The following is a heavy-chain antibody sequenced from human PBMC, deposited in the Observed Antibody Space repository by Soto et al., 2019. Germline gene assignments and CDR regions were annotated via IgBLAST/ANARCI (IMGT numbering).Heavy chain of an antibody. D-gene: IGHD3-10*01. CDR2: TYYRSRFFS. J-gene: IGHJ5*02. Sequence: SQTLSLTCAISGYSVSSYSAAWNWISQSPSGGLEWLGRTYYRSRFFSDYAESVKSRIIINPDTSKNKFSLQLKSVTPEDTAVYYCVRDRYSSSGWFEPWGQGTTVTVSS. CDR3: VRDRYSSSGWFEP. CDR1: GYSVSSYSAA. V-gene: IGHV6-1*01.